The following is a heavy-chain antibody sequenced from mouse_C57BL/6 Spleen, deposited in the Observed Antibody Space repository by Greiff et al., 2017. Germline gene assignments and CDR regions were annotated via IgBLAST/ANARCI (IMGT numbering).Heavy chain of an antibody. J-gene: IGHJ4*01. CDR3: ARYAMDY. Sequence: QVQLKQPGAELVKPGASVKLSCKASGYTFTSYWMHWVKQRPGRGLEWIGWIDPNSGGTKYNEKFKSKATLTVDKPSSTAYMQLSSLTSEDSAVYYCARYAMDYWGQGTTVTVSS. CDR1: GYTFTSYW. CDR2: IDPNSGGT. V-gene: IGHV1-72*01.